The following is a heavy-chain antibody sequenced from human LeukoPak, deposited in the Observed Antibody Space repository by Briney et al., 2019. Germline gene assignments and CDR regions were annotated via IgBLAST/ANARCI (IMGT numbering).Heavy chain of an antibody. D-gene: IGHD4-11*01. CDR3: ARDQEDYSPDYYYYYYMDV. CDR1: GFTVSSNY. Sequence: GGSLRLSCAASGFTVSSNYMSWVRQAPGKGLEWVSVIYSGGSTYYADSVKGRFTISRDNSKNTLYLQMNSLRAEDTAVYYCARDQEDYSPDYYYYYYMDVWGKGTTVTVSS. J-gene: IGHJ6*03. CDR2: IYSGGST. V-gene: IGHV3-66*02.